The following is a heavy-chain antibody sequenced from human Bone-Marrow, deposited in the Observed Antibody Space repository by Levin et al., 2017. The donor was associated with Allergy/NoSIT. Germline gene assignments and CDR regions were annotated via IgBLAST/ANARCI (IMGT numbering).Heavy chain of an antibody. V-gene: IGHV3-33*01. Sequence: GGSLRLSCATSGFTFTTYAMHWVRQAPGKGLEWMAVIWYDGSNEYYADSVRGRFTISRDNSKNTLYLQMNSLRAEDTAVYFCARESVELVEPAPDDINQPALLMDVWGQGATVIVSS. J-gene: IGHJ6*02. CDR2: IWYDGSNE. D-gene: IGHD5-12*01. CDR3: ARESVELVEPAPDDINQPALLMDV. CDR1: GFTFTTYA.